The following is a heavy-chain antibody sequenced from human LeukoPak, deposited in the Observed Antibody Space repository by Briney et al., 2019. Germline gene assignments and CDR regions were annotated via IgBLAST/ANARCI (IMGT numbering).Heavy chain of an antibody. D-gene: IGHD2-2*01. CDR2: ISYDGSNK. CDR3: AKDTSDLPDFDY. V-gene: IGHV3-30*18. Sequence: GGSLRLSCAASGFTFSSYGMHWVRQAPGKGLEWVAVISYDGSNKYYADSVKGRLTISRDNSKNTLYLQMNSLRAEDTAVYYCAKDTSDLPDFDYWGQGTLVTVSS. J-gene: IGHJ4*02. CDR1: GFTFSSYG.